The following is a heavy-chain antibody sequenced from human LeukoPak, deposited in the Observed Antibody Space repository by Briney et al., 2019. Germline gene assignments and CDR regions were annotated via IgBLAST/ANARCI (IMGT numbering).Heavy chain of an antibody. V-gene: IGHV1-8*01. D-gene: IGHD6-13*01. CDR2: MNPNSGNT. Sequence: GASVKVSCKASGYTFTSYDINWVRQATGQGLEWMGWMNPNSGNTGYAQKFQGRVTMTRNTSISTAYMELSSLRSEDTAVYYCARGRSGKQQPKGDWFDPWGQGTLVTVSS. CDR1: GYTFTSYD. J-gene: IGHJ5*02. CDR3: ARGRSGKQQPKGDWFDP.